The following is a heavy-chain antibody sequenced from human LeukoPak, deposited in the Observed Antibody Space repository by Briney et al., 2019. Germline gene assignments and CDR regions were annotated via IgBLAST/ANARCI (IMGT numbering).Heavy chain of an antibody. V-gene: IGHV1-69*06. D-gene: IGHD2-2*01. CDR3: VLRNDIVVVPAAIIH. CDR2: IIPIFGTA. Sequence: GASVKVSCKASGGTFSSYAISWVRQAPGQGLEWMGGIIPIFGTANYAQKFQGRVTITADKSTSTAYMELSSLRSEDTAVYYCVLRNDIVVVPAAIIHWGQGTLVTVSS. J-gene: IGHJ4*02. CDR1: GGTFSSYA.